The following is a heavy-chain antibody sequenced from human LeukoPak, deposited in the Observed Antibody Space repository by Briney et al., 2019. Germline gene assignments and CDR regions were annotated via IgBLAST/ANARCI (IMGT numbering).Heavy chain of an antibody. CDR2: INHSGST. D-gene: IGHD6-19*01. Sequence: NPSETLSLTCAVYGGSFSGYYWSWIRQPPGKGLEWIGEINHSGSTNYNPSLKSRVTISVDTSKNQFSLKLSSVTAADTAVYYCARVPGYSSGFDYWGQGTLVTVSS. V-gene: IGHV4-34*01. CDR3: ARVPGYSSGFDY. CDR1: GGSFSGYY. J-gene: IGHJ4*02.